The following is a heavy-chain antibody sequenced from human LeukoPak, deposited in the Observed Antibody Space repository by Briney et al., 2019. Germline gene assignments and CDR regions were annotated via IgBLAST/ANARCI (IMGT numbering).Heavy chain of an antibody. J-gene: IGHJ4*02. CDR3: ASLLFPYCGGDCPSGY. D-gene: IGHD2-21*01. CDR1: GFTFSSYT. V-gene: IGHV3-21*01. Sequence: GGSLRLSCAASGFTFSSYTMNWVRQAPGKGLEWVSSISSSSSYIYYVDSVKGRFTISRDNAKNSLYLQMNSLRAEDTAVYYCASLLFPYCGGDCPSGYWGQGTLVTVSS. CDR2: ISSSSSYI.